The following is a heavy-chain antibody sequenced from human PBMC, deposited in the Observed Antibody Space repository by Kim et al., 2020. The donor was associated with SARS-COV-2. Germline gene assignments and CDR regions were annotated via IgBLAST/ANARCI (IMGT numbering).Heavy chain of an antibody. CDR1: GFTFSSYW. CDR3: ARVAGILIAVELYGMDV. Sequence: GGSLRLSCAASGFTFSSYWMHWVRQAPGKGLVWVSRINSDGSSTSYADSVKGRFTISRDNAKNTLYLQMNSLRAEDTAVYYCARVAGILIAVELYGMDVWGQGTTVTVSS. J-gene: IGHJ6*02. CDR2: INSDGSST. D-gene: IGHD6-19*01. V-gene: IGHV3-74*01.